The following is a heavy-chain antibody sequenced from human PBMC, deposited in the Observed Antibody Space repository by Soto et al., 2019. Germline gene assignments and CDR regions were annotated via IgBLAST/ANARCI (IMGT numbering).Heavy chain of an antibody. V-gene: IGHV4-34*02. CDR1: GGALSDHS. D-gene: IGHD3-16*01. CDR2: IDRRGNT. Sequence: QVQLQQWGAGLLRPSETLSLACTLYGGALSDHSWSWIRQSPGGELEWLGEIDRRGNTNYSPSFKSRVNISVDASKNEQSLSLRSVTATDTALYYCAGQRLSMIRGGFAHWGRGTQVGVSS. J-gene: IGHJ4*02. CDR3: AGQRLSMIRGGFAH.